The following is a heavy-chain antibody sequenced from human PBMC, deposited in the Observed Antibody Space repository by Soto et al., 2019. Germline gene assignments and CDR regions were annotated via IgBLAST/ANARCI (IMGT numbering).Heavy chain of an antibody. CDR1: GGSFSGYY. V-gene: IGHV4-34*01. Sequence: SETLSLTCAVYGGSFSGYYWSWIRQPPGKGLEWIGEINHSGSTNYNPSLKSRVTISVXXXXXXFXLXLXXXTAAXTAVYDCARGRRIQIWLRPFDYWGQGTLVTVSS. J-gene: IGHJ4*02. D-gene: IGHD5-18*01. CDR3: ARGRRIQIWLRPFDY. CDR2: INHSGST.